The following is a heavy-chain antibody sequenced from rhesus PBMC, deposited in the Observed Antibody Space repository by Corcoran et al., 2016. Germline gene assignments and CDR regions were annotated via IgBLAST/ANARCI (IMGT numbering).Heavy chain of an antibody. Sequence: QVQLQESGPGVVKPSETLSLTCTVSGGSISGSYWSWIRQAPGKGLEWIGYIYGSGSSTNYNPSLKSRVTLSVDTSKNQLSLKLSSVTAADTAVYYCARASPGYGLDSWGQGVVVTVSS. CDR3: ARASPGYGLDS. J-gene: IGHJ6*01. CDR2: IYGSGSST. V-gene: IGHV4S11*01. CDR1: GGSISGSY.